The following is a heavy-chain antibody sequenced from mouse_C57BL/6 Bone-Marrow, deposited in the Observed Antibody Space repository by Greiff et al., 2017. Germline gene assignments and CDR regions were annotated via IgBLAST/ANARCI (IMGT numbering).Heavy chain of an antibody. Sequence: EVQLQESGPELVKPGASVKISCKASGYTFTDYYMNWVKQSHGKSLEWIGDINPNNGGTSYNQKFKGKATLTVDKSSSTAYMELRSLTSEDSAVYYCARTGWDDYFDSWGQGTTLTGSS. CDR3: ARTGWDDYFDS. J-gene: IGHJ2*01. D-gene: IGHD4-1*01. V-gene: IGHV1-26*01. CDR1: GYTFTDYY. CDR2: INPNNGGT.